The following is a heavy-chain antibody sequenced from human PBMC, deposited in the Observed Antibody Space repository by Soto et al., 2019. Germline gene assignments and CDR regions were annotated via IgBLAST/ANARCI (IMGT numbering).Heavy chain of an antibody. CDR1: GYTLTELS. Sequence: GASVKVSCKVSGYTLTELSMHWVRQAPGKGLEWMGGFDPEDGETIYAQKFQGRVTMTEDTSTDTAYMELSSLRSEDTAVYYCATSIAAAGKGYYYYGMDVWGQGTTVTV. J-gene: IGHJ6*02. CDR3: ATSIAAAGKGYYYYGMDV. CDR2: FDPEDGET. D-gene: IGHD6-13*01. V-gene: IGHV1-24*01.